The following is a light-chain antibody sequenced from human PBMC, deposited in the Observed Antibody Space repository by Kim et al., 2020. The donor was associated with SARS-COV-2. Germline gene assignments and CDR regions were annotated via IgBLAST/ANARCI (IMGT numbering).Light chain of an antibody. CDR2: QDS. CDR3: QAWDSSGV. V-gene: IGLV3-1*01. J-gene: IGLJ3*02. Sequence: SYELTQPPSVSVSPGHTASITCSGDKLGDKYACWYQQKPGQSPVLVIYQDSKRPSGIPERFSGSNSGNTATLTISGTQAMDEADYYCQAWDSSGVFGGGTKLTVL. CDR1: KLGDKY.